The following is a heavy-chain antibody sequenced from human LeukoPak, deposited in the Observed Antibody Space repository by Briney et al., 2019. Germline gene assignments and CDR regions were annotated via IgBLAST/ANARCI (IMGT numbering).Heavy chain of an antibody. J-gene: IGHJ3*02. CDR1: GFAFSRSG. CDR2: IWYDGSKE. Sequence: GGSLRLSCAASGFAFSRSGMHWVRQAPGKGLEWVAVIWYDGSKEYYADSVKGRFTISRDNSKNTMYLQMNSLRGEDTAVYYCTRGVGHNPFFDIWGQGTTVTVSS. CDR3: TRGVGHNPFFDI. D-gene: IGHD1-14*01. V-gene: IGHV3-33*01.